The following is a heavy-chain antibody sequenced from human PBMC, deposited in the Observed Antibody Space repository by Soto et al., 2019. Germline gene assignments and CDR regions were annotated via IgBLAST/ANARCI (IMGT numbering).Heavy chain of an antibody. CDR1: GYNFTNVD. CDR2: MNPSSGET. D-gene: IGHD2-15*01. Sequence: ASVKVSCKSSGYNFTNVDINWVRQATGRGLVWMGWMNPSSGETGSAQNFQGRVTMTRDISTRTFFMQLTSLRSEDTAIYYCARLAEYCNGIKCYSNFDFWGRGTQVTVSS. J-gene: IGHJ4*01. CDR3: ARLAEYCNGIKCYSNFDF. V-gene: IGHV1-8*01.